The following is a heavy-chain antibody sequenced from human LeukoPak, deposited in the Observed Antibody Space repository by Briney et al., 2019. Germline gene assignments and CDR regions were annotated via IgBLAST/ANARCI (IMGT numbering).Heavy chain of an antibody. D-gene: IGHD6-19*01. CDR3: ARDQWLLRGGDHDAFDI. CDR1: GGSISSGGYY. Sequence: SQTLSLTCTVSGGSISSGGYYWSWIRQHPGKGLEWIGYIYYSGSTYYNPSLKSRVTISVDKSKNQFSLKLSSVTAADTAVYYCARDQWLLRGGDHDAFDIWGRGTMVTVSS. CDR2: IYYSGST. V-gene: IGHV4-31*03. J-gene: IGHJ3*02.